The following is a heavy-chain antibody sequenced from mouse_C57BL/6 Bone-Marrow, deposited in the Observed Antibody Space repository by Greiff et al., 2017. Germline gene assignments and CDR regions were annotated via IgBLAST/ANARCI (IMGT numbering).Heavy chain of an antibody. V-gene: IGHV1-64*01. CDR2: IHPNSGST. CDR1: GYTFTSYW. D-gene: IGHD2-3*01. CDR3: ARGGWLLAWFAY. Sequence: QVQLQQSGAELVKPGASVKLSCKASGYTFTSYWMHWVKQRPGQGLEWIGMIHPNSGSTNYNEKFKSKATLTVDKSSSTAYMRLSSLTSEDSAVYYCARGGWLLAWFAYWGQGTLVTVSA. J-gene: IGHJ3*01.